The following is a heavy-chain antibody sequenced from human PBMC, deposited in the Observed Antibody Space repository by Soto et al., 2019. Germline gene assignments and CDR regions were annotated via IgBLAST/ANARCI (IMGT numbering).Heavy chain of an antibody. CDR2: LSGSGSST. CDR3: AKSVRDYCFDV. D-gene: IGHD3-3*01. V-gene: IGHV3-23*01. J-gene: IGHJ6*02. Sequence: RLSCAASGFTFSSYAMSWVRQAPGKGLEWVSTLSGSGSSTYYADSVKGRFTISRDNSKNTLYLQINSLRAEDTAVYYCAKSVRDYCFDVWGQGTSVTVSS. CDR1: GFTFSSYA.